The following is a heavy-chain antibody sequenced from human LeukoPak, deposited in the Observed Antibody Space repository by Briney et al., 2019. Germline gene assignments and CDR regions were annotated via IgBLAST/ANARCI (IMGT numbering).Heavy chain of an antibody. CDR1: GFTFGDYA. CDR2: IRSKAYGGTT. Sequence: GRSLRLSCTASGFTFGDYAMSWVRQAPGKGLEWVGFIRSKAYGGTTEYAASVKGRFTISRDDSKSIAYLQMNSLKTKDTAVYYCTRVRDSSGSYAFDIWGQGTMVTVSS. D-gene: IGHD6-19*01. J-gene: IGHJ3*02. V-gene: IGHV3-49*04. CDR3: TRVRDSSGSYAFDI.